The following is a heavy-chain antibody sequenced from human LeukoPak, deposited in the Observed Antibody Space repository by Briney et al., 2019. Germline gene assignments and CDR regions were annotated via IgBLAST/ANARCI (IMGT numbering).Heavy chain of an antibody. Sequence: SETLSLTCTVSGGSISSNYWSWIRQPAGKGLEWIGRINNSGSTKYNPSLKSGVTISADTRKNQFSLSLSTVTAADTGAYYCARASYYESSNNIAFGIWGHGTMVTVSS. CDR2: INNSGST. D-gene: IGHD3-22*01. V-gene: IGHV4-4*07. J-gene: IGHJ3*02. CDR3: ARASYYESSNNIAFGI. CDR1: GGSISSNY.